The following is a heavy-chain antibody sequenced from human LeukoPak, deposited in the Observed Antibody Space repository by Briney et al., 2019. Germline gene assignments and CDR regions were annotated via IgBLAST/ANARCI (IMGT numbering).Heavy chain of an antibody. CDR3: ARFPTTVTSFDY. Sequence: SETLSLTCAVYGVSFSGYYWSWIRQPPGKGLEWIGEINHSGSTNYNPSLKSRVTISVDTSKNQFSLKLSSVTAADTAVYYCARFPTTVTSFDYWGQGTLVTVSS. V-gene: IGHV4-34*01. D-gene: IGHD4-17*01. CDR2: INHSGST. CDR1: GVSFSGYY. J-gene: IGHJ4*02.